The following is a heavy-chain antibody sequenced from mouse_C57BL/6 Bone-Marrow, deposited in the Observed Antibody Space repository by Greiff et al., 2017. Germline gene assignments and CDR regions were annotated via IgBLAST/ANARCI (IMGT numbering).Heavy chain of an antibody. CDR1: GYTFTDYY. D-gene: IGHD2-2*01. CDR2: INPNNGGT. J-gene: IGHJ2*01. V-gene: IGHV1-26*01. Sequence: EVQLQQSGPELVKPGASVKISCKASGYTFTDYYMNWVKQSHGKSLEWIGDINPNNGGTSYNQKFKGKATLTVDKSSSTAYMELRSLTSEYSSVYYCAREGGYPDYWGQGTTLTVSA. CDR3: AREGGYPDY.